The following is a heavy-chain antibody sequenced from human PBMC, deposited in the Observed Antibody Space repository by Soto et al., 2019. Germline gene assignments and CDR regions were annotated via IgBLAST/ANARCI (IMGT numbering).Heavy chain of an antibody. D-gene: IGHD6-6*01. CDR1: GYTFTSYY. V-gene: IGHV1-8*02. CDR3: ARRVQLVLFGYYYYYMDV. CDR2: MNPNSGNT. Sequence: GASVKVSCKASGYTFTSYYMHWVRQAPGQGLEWMGWMNPNSGNTGYAQKFQGRVTMTRNTSISTAYMELSSLRSEDTAVYYCARRVQLVLFGYYYYYMDVWGKGTTVTVSS. J-gene: IGHJ6*03.